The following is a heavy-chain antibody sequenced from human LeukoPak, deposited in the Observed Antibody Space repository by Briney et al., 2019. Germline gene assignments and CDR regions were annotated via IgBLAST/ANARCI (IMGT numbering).Heavy chain of an antibody. D-gene: IGHD6-13*01. CDR3: ARSSGYSSSGGLNWFDT. V-gene: IGHV4-39*01. CDR1: GGSISSSSYY. CDR2: IYYSGST. J-gene: IGHJ5*02. Sequence: PSETLSLTCTVSGGSISSSSYYWGWIRQPPGKGLEWIGSIYYSGSTHYNPSLKSRVTISVDTSKNQFSLELSSVTAADTAVYYCARSSGYSSSGGLNWFDTWGQGTLVTVSS.